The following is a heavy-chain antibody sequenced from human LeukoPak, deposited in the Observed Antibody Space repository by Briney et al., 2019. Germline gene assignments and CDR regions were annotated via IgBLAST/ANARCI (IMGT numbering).Heavy chain of an antibody. CDR1: GITFRNYW. CDR3: AKPHSSSRGGYCFDN. CDR2: INQDSSEK. Sequence: PGGSLGLSCVASGITFRNYWMSWVRQAPGKGLEWVANINQDSSEKYYVDSVKGRFTISRDNSKNTLYLQMNSLRAEDTAVYYCAKPHSSSRGGYCFDNWGQGTLVTVSS. J-gene: IGHJ4*02. D-gene: IGHD6-13*01. V-gene: IGHV3-7*03.